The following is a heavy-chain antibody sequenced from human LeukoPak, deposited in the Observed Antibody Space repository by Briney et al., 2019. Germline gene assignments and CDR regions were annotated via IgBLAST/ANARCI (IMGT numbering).Heavy chain of an antibody. J-gene: IGHJ6*02. CDR2: MNAGNGNT. D-gene: IGHD2-15*01. Sequence: ASVKVSCKASGYTFTSYAMHWVRQAPGQGLEWMGWMNAGNGNTKYSQKFQGRVSISRDTSATTAFMELSSLTSEDTAVYYCARDATYCRGSTRSYYGLDVWGQGTTVTVSS. V-gene: IGHV1-3*01. CDR3: ARDATYCRGSTRSYYGLDV. CDR1: GYTFTSYA.